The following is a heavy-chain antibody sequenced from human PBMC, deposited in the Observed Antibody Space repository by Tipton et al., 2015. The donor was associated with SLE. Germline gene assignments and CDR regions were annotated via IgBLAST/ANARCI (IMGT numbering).Heavy chain of an antibody. CDR3: ARTVWARAFDI. CDR2: MYYSGAT. CDR1: GGSISSSTYY. Sequence: TLSLTCTVSGGSISSSTYYWGWVRQPPGKGLEWIGSMYYSGATYLNPSLKSRITLSEDTSKNQFSLKLKSVTAADTAVYYCARTVWARAFDIWGQGTMVTVSS. J-gene: IGHJ3*02. D-gene: IGHD7-27*01. V-gene: IGHV4-39*01.